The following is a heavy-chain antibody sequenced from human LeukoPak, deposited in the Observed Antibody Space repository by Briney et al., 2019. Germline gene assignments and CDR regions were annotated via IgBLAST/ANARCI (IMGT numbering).Heavy chain of an antibody. CDR3: ARGRLGESFRRGILDP. J-gene: IGHJ5*02. D-gene: IGHD3-16*01. Sequence: GGSLRLSCALSGFTVSTNYMSWVRQAPGKGLEWVSVIYAGGITYYADSVKGRFTISRDSSRNTLYLQMSSLRAEDTAVYYCARGRLGESFRRGILDPWGQGTLVTVSS. V-gene: IGHV3-53*01. CDR2: IYAGGIT. CDR1: GFTVSTNY.